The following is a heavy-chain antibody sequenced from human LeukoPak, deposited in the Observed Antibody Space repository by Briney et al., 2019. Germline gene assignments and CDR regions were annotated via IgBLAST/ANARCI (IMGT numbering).Heavy chain of an antibody. J-gene: IGHJ6*03. CDR3: ARAYSSSWYYYYMDV. V-gene: IGHV3-74*01. Sequence: GGSLRLSCAASGFTFSSYWMHWVRQAPGKGLVWASRINSDGSSTSYADSVKGRFTISRDNAKNTLYLQMNSLRAEDTAVYYCARAYSSSWYYYYMDVWGKGTTVTVSS. D-gene: IGHD6-13*01. CDR1: GFTFSSYW. CDR2: INSDGSST.